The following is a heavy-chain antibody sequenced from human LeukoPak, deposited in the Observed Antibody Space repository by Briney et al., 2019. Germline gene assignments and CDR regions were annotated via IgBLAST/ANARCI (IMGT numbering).Heavy chain of an antibody. Sequence: SHTLSLTCVVSVDSVSSKNGAWICIRQSPSRSLECRGRTYYRSKWYNDYAESMEGRMTISQDTSKNQYSLHLNSVTPDDTAVYYCARDFGTTGWHTFDYWGQGTLVTVSS. V-gene: IGHV6-1*01. J-gene: IGHJ4*02. CDR3: ARDFGTTGWHTFDY. CDR1: VDSVSSKNGA. D-gene: IGHD6-19*01. CDR2: TYYRSKWYN.